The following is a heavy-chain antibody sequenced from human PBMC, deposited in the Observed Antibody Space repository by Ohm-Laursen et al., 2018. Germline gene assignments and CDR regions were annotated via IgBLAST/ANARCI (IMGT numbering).Heavy chain of an antibody. CDR1: DAAFRRDY. D-gene: IGHD6-19*01. V-gene: IGHV4-59*12. Sequence: GTLSLTCIVSDAAFRRDYWTWIRQFPGREMEWIGYIHYDGRTVYNPSLRSRLTMSIDTSKKQFSLRLTSATAADTAIYYCARLPDHSGWPFDYWGQGTLLTVSS. CDR2: IHYDGRT. J-gene: IGHJ4*02. CDR3: ARLPDHSGWPFDY.